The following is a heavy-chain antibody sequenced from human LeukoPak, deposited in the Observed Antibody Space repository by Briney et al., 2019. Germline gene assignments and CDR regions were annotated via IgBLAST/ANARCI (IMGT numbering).Heavy chain of an antibody. V-gene: IGHV1-24*01. Sequence: ASVKVSCNVSVYTLTELSMHWVRQAPGKGLEWLGGFDLEDGERVYAQKLQGRLTMTEDTSTDTAYMELSSLRSDDTATYYCAAGAQLPIDYWGQGTLVTVPS. CDR2: FDLEDGER. CDR3: AAGAQLPIDY. CDR1: VYTLTELS. D-gene: IGHD1-1*01. J-gene: IGHJ4*02.